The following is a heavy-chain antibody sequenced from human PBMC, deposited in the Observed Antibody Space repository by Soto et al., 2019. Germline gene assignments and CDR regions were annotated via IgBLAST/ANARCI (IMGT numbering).Heavy chain of an antibody. CDR3: ARRHTGSYFDVYSWFDP. CDR2: IYYSGST. V-gene: IGHV4-39*07. D-gene: IGHD1-26*01. J-gene: IGHJ5*02. CDR1: GGSISSSSYY. Sequence: SETLSLTCTVSGGSISSSSYYWGWIRQPPGKGLEWIGSIYYSGSTYYNPSLKSRVTMSVDTSKNQFSLKLSSVTASDSGTYYCARRHTGSYFDVYSWFDPWGQGTQVTVSS.